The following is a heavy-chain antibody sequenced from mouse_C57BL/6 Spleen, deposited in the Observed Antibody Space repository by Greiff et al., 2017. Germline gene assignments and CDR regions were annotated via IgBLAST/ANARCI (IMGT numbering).Heavy chain of an antibody. D-gene: IGHD3-2*02. CDR3: ARSDSSGYPWFAY. CDR2: INPGSGGT. CDR1: GYAFTNYL. J-gene: IGHJ3*01. Sequence: QVQLQQSGAELVRPGTSVKVSCKASGYAFTNYLIEWVKQRPGQGLEWIGVINPGSGGTNYNEKFKGKATLTADKSSSTAYMQLSSLTSEDSAVYFCARSDSSGYPWFAYWGQGTLVTVSA. V-gene: IGHV1-54*01.